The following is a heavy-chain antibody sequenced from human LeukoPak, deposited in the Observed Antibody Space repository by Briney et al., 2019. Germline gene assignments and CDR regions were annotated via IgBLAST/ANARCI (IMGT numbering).Heavy chain of an antibody. CDR1: GFSLSNYW. V-gene: IGHV3-74*01. Sequence: GGSLRLSCAASGFSLSNYWMHWVRQAPGKGLVWLSRINTGGRHTINADSVKGRLTISRDNAKNTLYLQMNSLRAEDTAVYYCARVRDDGDPNSGFDVWGQGTLVSVSS. CDR3: ARVRDDGDPNSGFDV. D-gene: IGHD4-17*01. CDR2: INTGGRHT. J-gene: IGHJ3*01.